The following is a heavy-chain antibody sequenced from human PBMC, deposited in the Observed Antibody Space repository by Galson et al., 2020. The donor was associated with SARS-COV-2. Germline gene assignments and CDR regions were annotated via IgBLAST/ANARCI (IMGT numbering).Heavy chain of an antibody. J-gene: IGHJ3*02. CDR3: VKHGWDSGITSSFDI. CDR1: GASITSYY. V-gene: IGHV4-59*08. Sequence: ASETLSLTCAVSGASITSYYWSWIRQPPGKGLEWIDYIYYTGSTNYKSSLNSRVTISLDTSKNHLSLRLSSVTAADTAVYYCVKHGWDSGITSSFDIWGQGTMVTVSS. D-gene: IGHD3-10*01. CDR2: IYYTGST.